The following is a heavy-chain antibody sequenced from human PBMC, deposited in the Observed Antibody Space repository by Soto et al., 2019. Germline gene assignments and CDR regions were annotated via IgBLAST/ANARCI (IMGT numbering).Heavy chain of an antibody. J-gene: IGHJ4*02. CDR3: AKESREFSFGYPLDH. D-gene: IGHD5-18*01. V-gene: IGHV1-58*01. CDR2: IAVGSGYT. CDR1: GFTFTSSA. Sequence: SVKVSCKASGFTFTSSAFQWVRQARGQRLEWIGWIAVGSGYTNYAQRFQDRVTLTRDMSTATTYMELSRLTSEDAAVYYCAKESREFSFGYPLDHWGQGTLVTVSS.